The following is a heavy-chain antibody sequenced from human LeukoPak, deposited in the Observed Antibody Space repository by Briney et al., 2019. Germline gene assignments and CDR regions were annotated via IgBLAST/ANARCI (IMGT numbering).Heavy chain of an antibody. D-gene: IGHD5-12*01. CDR2: IKSKTDGGTT. CDR3: TTCGYDRCGAFDI. Sequence: GGSLRLSCAVSEFPFTRAWMTWVRRAPGKGLEWVGRIKSKTDGGTTDYAAPVKGRFSISRDDSKNTLYLQMNSLETEDTAMYYCTTCGYDRCGAFDIWGQGTMVTVSS. J-gene: IGHJ3*02. CDR1: EFPFTRAW. V-gene: IGHV3-15*01.